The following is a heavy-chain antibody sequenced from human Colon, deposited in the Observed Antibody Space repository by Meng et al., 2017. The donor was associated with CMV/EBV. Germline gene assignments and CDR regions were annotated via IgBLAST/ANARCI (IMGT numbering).Heavy chain of an antibody. V-gene: IGHV3-21*01. D-gene: IGHD6-19*01. CDR1: GFTFSTFG. CDR3: ARAGGAVAGRGGFDH. Sequence: SGFTFSTFGMGCVRQAPVKGLEWVASITSSSGYIFYADSVKGRFTISRDNAKNLLFLQMNSLRANDTAVYYCARAGGAVAGRGGFDHWGLGTLVTVSS. CDR2: ITSSSGYI. J-gene: IGHJ4*02.